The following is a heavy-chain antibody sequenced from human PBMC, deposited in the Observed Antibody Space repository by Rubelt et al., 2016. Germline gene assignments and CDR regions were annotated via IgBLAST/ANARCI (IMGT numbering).Heavy chain of an antibody. Sequence: QVQLQESGPGLVKPSETLSLTCTVSGGSISSYFWSWIRQPPGKGLEWIGYIHYSGSTNYNPSLKSGITISVDTSKNPFSLKLSSVTAADTAVFYCARGAMGGYSYGFDYWGQGTLVTVSS. CDR3: ARGAMGGYSYGFDY. V-gene: IGHV4-59*01. J-gene: IGHJ4*02. CDR1: GGSISSYF. CDR2: IHYSGST. D-gene: IGHD5-18*01.